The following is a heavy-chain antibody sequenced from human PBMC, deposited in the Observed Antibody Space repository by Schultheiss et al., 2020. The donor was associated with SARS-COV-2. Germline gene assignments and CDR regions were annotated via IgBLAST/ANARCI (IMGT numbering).Heavy chain of an antibody. D-gene: IGHD3-10*01. CDR2: ISGSGGST. CDR1: GFTFSSYA. CDR3: ARERGAGSGSYRYFDY. V-gene: IGHV3-23*01. J-gene: IGHJ4*02. Sequence: GESLKISCAASGFTFSSYAMSWVRQAPGKGLEWVSAISGSGGSTYYADSVKGRFTISRDNSKNTLYLQMNSLRAEDTAVYYCARERGAGSGSYRYFDYWGQGTLVTVSS.